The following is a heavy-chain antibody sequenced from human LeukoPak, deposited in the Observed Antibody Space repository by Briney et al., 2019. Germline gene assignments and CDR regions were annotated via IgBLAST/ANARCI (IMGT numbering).Heavy chain of an antibody. D-gene: IGHD4-17*01. J-gene: IGHJ4*02. Sequence: PSQTLSLTCTVSGGSISSGGYSWSWIRQHPGKGLEWIGYIYYSGSTYYNPSLKSRVTISVDTSKNQFSLKLSSVTAADTAVYYCARALYGDYVIRYFDYWGQGTLVTVSS. CDR2: IYYSGST. CDR1: GGSISSGGYS. V-gene: IGHV4-31*03. CDR3: ARALYGDYVIRYFDY.